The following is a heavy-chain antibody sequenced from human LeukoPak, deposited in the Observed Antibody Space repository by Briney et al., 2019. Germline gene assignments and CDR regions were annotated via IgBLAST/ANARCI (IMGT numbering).Heavy chain of an antibody. J-gene: IGHJ6*03. V-gene: IGHV1-2*02. D-gene: IGHD1-26*01. CDR2: INPNSGGT. CDR3: AREAGWEQDYYYYMDV. CDR1: GYTFTGYY. Sequence: ASVKVSCKASGYTFTGYYMHWVQQAPGQGLEWMGWINPNSGGTNYAQKFQGRVTMTRDTSISTAYMELSRLRSDDTAVYYCAREAGWEQDYYYYMDVWGKGTTVTVSS.